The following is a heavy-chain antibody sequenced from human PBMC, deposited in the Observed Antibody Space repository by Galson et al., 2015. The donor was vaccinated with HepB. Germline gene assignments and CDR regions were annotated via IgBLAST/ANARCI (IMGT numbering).Heavy chain of an antibody. CDR2: IKEDESEK. Sequence: SLRLSCAAAGFTFSGYWMTWVRQAPGKGLEWVANIKEDESEKYYVDSVKGRFTISRDNAMNSLYQQLNSLRAEDTAVYFCARFAGGGYSTSWYRSGFDYWGQGTLVIVSS. CDR3: ARFAGGGYSTSWYRSGFDY. V-gene: IGHV3-7*05. D-gene: IGHD6-13*01. J-gene: IGHJ4*02. CDR1: GFTFSGYW.